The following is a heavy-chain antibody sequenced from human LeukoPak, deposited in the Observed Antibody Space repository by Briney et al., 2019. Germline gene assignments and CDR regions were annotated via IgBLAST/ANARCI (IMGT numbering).Heavy chain of an antibody. D-gene: IGHD5-18*01. J-gene: IGHJ4*02. Sequence: GGSLRLSCTASGFTFGDYAMSWVRQAPGKGLEWVSFIRSKTYSGTTEYAASVKVRFTISRDDSNSIAYLQMNSLRAEDTAVYYCAMDRALAYTAMANTGVDYWGQGTLVTVSS. CDR2: IRSKTYSGTT. CDR3: AMDRALAYTAMANTGVDY. CDR1: GFTFGDYA. V-gene: IGHV3-49*04.